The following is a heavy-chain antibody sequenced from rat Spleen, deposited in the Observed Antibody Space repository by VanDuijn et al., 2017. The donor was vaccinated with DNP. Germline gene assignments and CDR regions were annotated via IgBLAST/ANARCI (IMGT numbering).Heavy chain of an antibody. D-gene: IGHD4-3*01. CDR1: GFTFSDYY. Sequence: EVQLVESGGGLVQPGRSLKLSCAASGFTFSDYYLAWVRQAPTKGLEWVAYISYDGASYYRDSVKGRFTISRDNAKSTLYLQMISLRSEDVATYYCVRWFNSGYYFDYWGQGVMVTVSS. CDR3: VRWFNSGYYFDY. V-gene: IGHV5-22*01. J-gene: IGHJ2*01. CDR2: ISYDGAS.